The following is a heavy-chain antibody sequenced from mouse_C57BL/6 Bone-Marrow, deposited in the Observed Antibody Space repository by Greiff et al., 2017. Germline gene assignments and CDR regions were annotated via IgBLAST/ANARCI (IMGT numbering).Heavy chain of an antibody. J-gene: IGHJ4*01. V-gene: IGHV5-4*01. CDR1: GFTFSSYA. CDR3: ARDDHAMDD. Sequence: EVQLVESGGGLVKPGGSLKLSCAASGFTFSSYAMSWVRQTPEKRLEWVATISDGGSYTYYPDNVQGRFTISRDNAKNNLYLQMSHLKSEDTAMYYCARDDHAMDDWGQGTSATVSS. CDR2: ISDGGSYT.